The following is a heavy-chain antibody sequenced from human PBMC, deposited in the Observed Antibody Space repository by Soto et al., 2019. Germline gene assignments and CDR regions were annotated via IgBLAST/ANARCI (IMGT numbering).Heavy chain of an antibody. CDR3: ARISSSWGLVSYFDC. Sequence: QVQLQESGPGLVKPSATLSLTCTVSGGSVSSGSYYWSWIRPPPGKGLEGIGYIYYSGSTNYNHYPKKRVTISVDTSKSQCSLNLSSVTAADTAVDYYARISSSWGLVSYFDCWGQGTLVAVSS. CDR2: IYYSGST. J-gene: IGHJ4*02. CDR1: GGSVSSGSYY. V-gene: IGHV4-61*01. D-gene: IGHD6-13*01.